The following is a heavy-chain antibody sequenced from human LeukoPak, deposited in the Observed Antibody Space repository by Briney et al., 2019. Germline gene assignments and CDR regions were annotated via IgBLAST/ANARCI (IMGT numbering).Heavy chain of an antibody. Sequence: PGGSLRLSCAASGFTFSSYSMNWVRQAPGKGLEWVSSISSSSSYIYYADSVKVRFTISRDNAKNSLFLQMNSLRAEDTAVYYCARGAEYDGSGSYYDGNWFDPWGQGTLVTVSS. V-gene: IGHV3-21*01. D-gene: IGHD3-10*01. CDR2: ISSSSSYI. CDR3: ARGAEYDGSGSYYDGNWFDP. CDR1: GFTFSSYS. J-gene: IGHJ5*02.